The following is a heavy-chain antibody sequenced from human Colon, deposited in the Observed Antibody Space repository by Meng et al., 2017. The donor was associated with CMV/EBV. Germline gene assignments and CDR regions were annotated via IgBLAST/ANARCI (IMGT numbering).Heavy chain of an antibody. CDR1: GLTVSNVY. V-gene: IGHV3-15*07. CDR3: SYGANYYFNY. CDR2: ITRKSDGGST. D-gene: IGHD4/OR15-4a*01. Sequence: CAVSGLTVSNVYMNWLRQAPGKGLEWVGRITRKSDGGSTDYAAPVRGRFTITRDESRNTVDLQMNSLNADDTAVYYCSYGANYYFNYWGQGTLVTVLL. J-gene: IGHJ4*02.